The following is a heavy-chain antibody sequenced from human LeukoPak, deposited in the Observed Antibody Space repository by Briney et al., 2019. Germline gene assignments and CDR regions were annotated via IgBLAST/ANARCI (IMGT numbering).Heavy chain of an antibody. CDR3: ARPRLYCSGGTCYPFES. V-gene: IGHV3-7*01. CDR1: GFTFSSYA. D-gene: IGHD2-15*01. J-gene: IGHJ4*02. CDR2: IKQDGSEK. Sequence: PGGSLRLSCAASGFTFSSYAMHWVRQAPGKGLEWVANIKQDGSEKYYVDSVKGRFTVSRDNTKNSMYLQMNSLRVDDTAVYYCARPRLYCSGGTCYPFESWGQGTLVTVSS.